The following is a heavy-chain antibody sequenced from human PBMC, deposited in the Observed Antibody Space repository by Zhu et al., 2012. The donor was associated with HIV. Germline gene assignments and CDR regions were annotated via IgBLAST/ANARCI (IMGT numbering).Heavy chain of an antibody. D-gene: IGHD2-15*01. Sequence: QVQLQESGPGLMKPSETLSLTCTVSGGSIRSSSYYWGWIRQPPGKGLEWIGSVHYTGSTYYNPSLKSRVTMSVDTSKNQFSLNLSSVSAADTAVYYCARRGVPATGGWFDPWGHGTLVTSPQ. V-gene: IGHV4-39*07. CDR2: VHYTGST. CDR3: ARRGVPATGGWFDP. CDR1: GGSIRSSSYY. J-gene: IGHJ5*02.